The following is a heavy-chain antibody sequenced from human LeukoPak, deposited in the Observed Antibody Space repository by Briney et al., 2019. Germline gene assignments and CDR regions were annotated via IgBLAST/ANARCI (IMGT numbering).Heavy chain of an antibody. Sequence: SETLSLTCTVSGGSISSNSYYWGWFRQPPGKALEWIGSIHSSGSTYYNPSLKSRVTISLDTSKNHFSLNLSSVTAADTAVYYCARGKYDYDSSGGDWFDPWGQGTLVTVSS. J-gene: IGHJ5*02. CDR2: IHSSGST. CDR3: ARGKYDYDSSGGDWFDP. CDR1: GGSISSNSYY. V-gene: IGHV4-39*07. D-gene: IGHD3-22*01.